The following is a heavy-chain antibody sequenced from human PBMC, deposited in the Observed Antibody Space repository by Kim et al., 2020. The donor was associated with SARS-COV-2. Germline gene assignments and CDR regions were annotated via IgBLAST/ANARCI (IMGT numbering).Heavy chain of an antibody. CDR2: IWYDGSNK. CDR1: GFTFSSYG. D-gene: IGHD3-10*01. V-gene: IGHV3-33*01. Sequence: GGSLRLSCAASGFTFSSYGMHWVRQAPGKGLEWVAVIWYDGSNKYYADSVKGRFTISRDNSKNTLYLQMNSLRAEDTAVYYCARDAEARWFGELLYYFDYWGQGTLVTVSS. CDR3: ARDAEARWFGELLYYFDY. J-gene: IGHJ4*02.